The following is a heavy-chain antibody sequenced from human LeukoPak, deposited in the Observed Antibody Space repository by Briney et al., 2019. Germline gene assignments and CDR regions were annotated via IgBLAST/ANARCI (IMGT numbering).Heavy chain of an antibody. J-gene: IGHJ4*02. Sequence: PGGSLRLSCAASGFTFSRYAMHWVRQAPGKGLESVSAICSNGGSTYYANSVKGRFTFSRDNSKNTLYLQMDSLRAEDRALYYCARDFSLTGDFDYWGQGTLVTVAS. D-gene: IGHD3-9*01. CDR1: GFTFSRYA. CDR2: ICSNGGST. CDR3: ARDFSLTGDFDY. V-gene: IGHV3-64*01.